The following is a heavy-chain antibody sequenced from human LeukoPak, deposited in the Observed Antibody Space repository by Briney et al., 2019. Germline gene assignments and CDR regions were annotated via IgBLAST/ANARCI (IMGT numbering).Heavy chain of an antibody. J-gene: IGHJ6*03. V-gene: IGHV3-30*18. CDR2: ISYDGSNK. CDR3: AKDYIVVVPAAYYMDV. D-gene: IGHD2-2*01. Sequence: GGSLRLSCAASGFTVSSNYMSWVRQAPGKGLEWVAVISYDGSNKYYADSVEGRFTISRDNSKNTLYLQMNSLRAEDTAVYYCAKDYIVVVPAAYYMDVWGKGTTVTVSS. CDR1: GFTVSSNY.